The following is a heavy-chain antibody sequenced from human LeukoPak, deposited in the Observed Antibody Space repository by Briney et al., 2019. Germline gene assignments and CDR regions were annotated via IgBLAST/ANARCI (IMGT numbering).Heavy chain of an antibody. J-gene: IGHJ4*02. V-gene: IGHV1-2*02. CDR3: ARSRPLTTMIWSSASFDY. Sequence: ASVKVSCKASGYTFTGYYMHWVRQAPGQGLEWMGWINPNSGGTNYAQKFQGRVTMTRDTSISTAYMELSRLRSDDTAVYYCARSRPLTTMIWSSASFDYWGQGTLVTVSS. CDR2: INPNSGGT. CDR1: GYTFTGYY. D-gene: IGHD3-22*01.